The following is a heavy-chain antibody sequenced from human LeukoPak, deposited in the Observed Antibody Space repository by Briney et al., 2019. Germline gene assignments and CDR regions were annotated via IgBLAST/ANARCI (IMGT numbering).Heavy chain of an antibody. CDR2: IYSGGST. D-gene: IGHD6-19*01. Sequence: GGSLRLSCAASGFTFSSNYMSWVRQAPGKGLEWVSVIYSGGSTYYADSVKGRFTISRDNSKNTLYLQMNSLRAEDTAVYYCARGVEYSSGWYYFDYWGQGTLVTVSS. V-gene: IGHV3-53*01. J-gene: IGHJ4*02. CDR3: ARGVEYSSGWYYFDY. CDR1: GFTFSSNY.